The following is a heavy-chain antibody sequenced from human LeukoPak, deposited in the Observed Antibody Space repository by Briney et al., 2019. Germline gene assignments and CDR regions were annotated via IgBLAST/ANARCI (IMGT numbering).Heavy chain of an antibody. V-gene: IGHV1-18*01. CDR3: ARDLYYYDSSGYNIDY. D-gene: IGHD3-22*01. J-gene: IGHJ4*02. Sequence: GASVKVSCKASGYTFTSYGISWVRQAPGQGLEWLGWISTYDGSTNYAPKLQGRLTMTSDTSTSTAYMYLRSLRSDDTAMYYCARDLYYYDSSGYNIDYWGQGTLVTVSS. CDR2: ISTYDGST. CDR1: GYTFTSYG.